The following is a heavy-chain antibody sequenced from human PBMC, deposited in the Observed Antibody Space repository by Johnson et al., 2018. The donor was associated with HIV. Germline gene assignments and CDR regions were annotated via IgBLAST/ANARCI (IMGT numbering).Heavy chain of an antibody. J-gene: IGHJ3*02. CDR2: IYRGGST. D-gene: IGHD5-18*01. V-gene: IGHV3-66*02. CDR1: GFTFSNYP. CDR3: AREGSAGYYSYGII. Sequence: EVQLVESGGGLVQPGGSLRLSCVASGFTFSNYPMHWVRQAPGKGLEWVSVIYRGGSTYYADSVKGRFTISSDKSTNTSYLQMNSLKAEDTAVYCCAREGSAGYYSYGIIWGQGTMLTVSS.